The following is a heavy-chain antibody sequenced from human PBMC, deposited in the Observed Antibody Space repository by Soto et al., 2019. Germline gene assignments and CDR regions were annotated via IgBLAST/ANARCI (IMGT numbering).Heavy chain of an antibody. J-gene: IGHJ4*02. D-gene: IGHD6-19*01. Sequence: ASVKVSCEASGYTFTSYGISWVRQAPGQGLEWMGWISAYNGNTNYAQKLQGRVTMTTDTSTSTAYMELRSLRSDDTAVYYCARGNRYSSGWYKSPDYFDYWGQGTLVTVSS. CDR1: GYTFTSYG. CDR2: ISAYNGNT. V-gene: IGHV1-18*01. CDR3: ARGNRYSSGWYKSPDYFDY.